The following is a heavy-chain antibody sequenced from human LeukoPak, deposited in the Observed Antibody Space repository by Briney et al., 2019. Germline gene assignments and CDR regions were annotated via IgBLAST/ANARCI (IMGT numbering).Heavy chain of an antibody. Sequence: SQTLSLTCTVSGGSISSGGYYWSWIRQPPGKGLEWIGYIYHSGSTYYNPSLKSRVTISVDTSKNQFSLKLSSVTAADTAVYYCARATPGQLVNWGQGTLVTVSS. CDR2: IYHSGST. CDR1: GGSISSGGYY. V-gene: IGHV4-30-2*01. J-gene: IGHJ4*02. D-gene: IGHD6-13*01. CDR3: ARATPGQLVN.